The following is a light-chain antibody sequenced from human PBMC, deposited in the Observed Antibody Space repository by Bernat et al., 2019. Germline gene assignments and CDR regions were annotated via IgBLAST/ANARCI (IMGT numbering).Light chain of an antibody. CDR3: CSFTTTTTWV. Sequence: QSALTQPPSVSGSPGQSVTISCTGTSSDVGSYNRVSWYQQPPGTAPKLMIYEVNNRPSGVPDRFSGSKSGNTASLPISGLQAEDEADYSCCSFTTTTTWVFGGGTTLTVL. V-gene: IGLV2-18*02. CDR2: EVN. J-gene: IGLJ3*02. CDR1: SSDVGSYNR.